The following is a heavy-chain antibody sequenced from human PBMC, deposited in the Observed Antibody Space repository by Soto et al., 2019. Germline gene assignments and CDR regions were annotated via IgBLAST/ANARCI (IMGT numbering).Heavy chain of an antibody. CDR1: GGSISSRGDY. CDR3: ARRSYNWNPDYYYYYMDV. J-gene: IGHJ6*03. D-gene: IGHD1-20*01. CDR2: IYYSGST. V-gene: IGHV4-39*01. Sequence: SETLSLPCTVAGGSISSRGDYWGWIRQTPGKGLEWIGSIYYSGSTYYNPSLKSRVTISVDTSKNQFSLKLSSVTAADTAVYYCARRSYNWNPDYYYYYMDVWGKGTTVTVSS.